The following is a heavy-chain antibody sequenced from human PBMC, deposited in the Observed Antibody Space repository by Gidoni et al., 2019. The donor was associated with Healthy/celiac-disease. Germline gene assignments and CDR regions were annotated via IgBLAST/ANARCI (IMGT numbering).Heavy chain of an antibody. Sequence: GWISQPPGKGLAWIGSIHYSGSTYYNPSLKSRVTISVDTSKNQFSLKLSSVTAADTALYYCARHYYYASSRPPGYWGQGTLVTVSA. CDR2: IHYSGST. D-gene: IGHD3-22*01. CDR3: ARHYYYASSRPPGY. V-gene: IGHV4-39*01. J-gene: IGHJ4*02.